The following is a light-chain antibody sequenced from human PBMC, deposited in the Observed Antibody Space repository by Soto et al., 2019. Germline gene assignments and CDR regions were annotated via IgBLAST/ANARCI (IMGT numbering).Light chain of an antibody. CDR1: QSISSW. CDR3: QQYNSYSPA. V-gene: IGKV1-5*01. CDR2: DAS. J-gene: IGKJ1*01. Sequence: DIQMTQSPSTLSASVGXXVTXXCLASQSISSWLAWYQQKPGKAPKLLIYDASSLESGVPSRFSGSGSGTEFTLTISSLQPDDFATYYCQQYNSYSPAFGQGTKVDIK.